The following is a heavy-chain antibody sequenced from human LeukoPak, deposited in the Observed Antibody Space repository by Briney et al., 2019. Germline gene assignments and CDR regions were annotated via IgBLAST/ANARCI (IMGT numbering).Heavy chain of an antibody. CDR3: AAVSWGSGSYHQTDY. Sequence: ASVKVSCKASGYTFTGYYMHWVRQAPGQGLEWMGWINPNSGGTNYAQKFQGRVTMTRDTSISTAYMELSRLRSDDTAVYYCAAVSWGSGSYHQTDYWGQGTLVTVSS. V-gene: IGHV1-2*02. J-gene: IGHJ4*02. CDR1: GYTFTGYY. D-gene: IGHD3-10*01. CDR2: INPNSGGT.